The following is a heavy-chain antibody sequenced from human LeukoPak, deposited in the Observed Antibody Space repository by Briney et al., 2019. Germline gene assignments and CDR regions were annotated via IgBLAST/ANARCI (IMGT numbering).Heavy chain of an antibody. CDR2: ISYDGSNK. Sequence: GGSLRLSCAASGFTFSSYGMHWVRQAPGKGLGWVAVISYDGSNKYYADSVKGRFTISRDNSKNTLYLQMNSLRAEDTAVYYCAKDQYSSSEWYFDLWGRGTLVTVSS. J-gene: IGHJ2*01. CDR3: AKDQYSSSEWYFDL. CDR1: GFTFSSYG. V-gene: IGHV3-30*18. D-gene: IGHD6-6*01.